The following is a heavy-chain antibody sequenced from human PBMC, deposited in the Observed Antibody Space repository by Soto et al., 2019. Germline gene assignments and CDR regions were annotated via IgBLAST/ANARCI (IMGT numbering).Heavy chain of an antibody. CDR1: GYTFTSYG. J-gene: IGHJ5*02. D-gene: IGHD3-10*01. CDR2: VIAYNGNA. Sequence: ASVKFSCKASGYTFTSYGISWVRQAPGQGLEGMGWVIAYNGNANEAQKLQGRVTMTTDTSTSTAYMEVRSRKSENTSVYYSARDKRITMVRGVRAGGWFDPWGQGTLVTVSS. V-gene: IGHV1-18*04. CDR3: ARDKRITMVRGVRAGGWFDP.